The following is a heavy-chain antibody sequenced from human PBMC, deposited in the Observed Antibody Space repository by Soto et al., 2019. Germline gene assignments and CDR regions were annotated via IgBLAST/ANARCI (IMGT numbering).Heavy chain of an antibody. V-gene: IGHV3-33*01. CDR1: GFTFRAYG. CDR2: IWFDGSEE. D-gene: IGHD3-22*01. J-gene: IGHJ4*01. Sequence: QVQLVESGGGVVQPGKSLRLSCAASGFTFRAYGMHWVRQAPGKGLEWVAVIWFDGSEEYYADSVKGRFTVSRDNSKNTAYLIVNNLRAEDTAVYYCARTHAQSSGSCIAFWGHGTLVTVSS. CDR3: ARTHAQSSGSCIAF.